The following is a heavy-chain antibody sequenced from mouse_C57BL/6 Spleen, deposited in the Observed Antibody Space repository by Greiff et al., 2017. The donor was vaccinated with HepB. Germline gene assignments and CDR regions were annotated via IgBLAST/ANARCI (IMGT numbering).Heavy chain of an antibody. CDR3: TGGLYWYFDV. Sequence: VPLQQSGAELVRPGASVKLSCTASGFNIKDYYMHWVKQRPEQGLEWIGRIDPEDGDTDYAPKFQGKATMTADTSSNTAYLQLSSLTSEDTAVYYCTGGLYWYFDVWGTGTTVTVSS. J-gene: IGHJ1*03. CDR2: IDPEDGDT. V-gene: IGHV14-1*01. CDR1: GFNIKDYY.